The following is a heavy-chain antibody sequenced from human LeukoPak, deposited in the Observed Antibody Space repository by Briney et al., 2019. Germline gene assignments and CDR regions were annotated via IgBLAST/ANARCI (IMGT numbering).Heavy chain of an antibody. V-gene: IGHV3-33*01. CDR2: IWYDGSNK. J-gene: IGHJ4*02. CDR1: GFTFSSYG. Sequence: PGGSLRLSCAASGFTFSSYGMHWVRQAPGKGLEWVAVIWYDGSNKYYADSVKGRFTTSRDNSKNTLYLQMNSLRAEDTAVYYCARSGVLLWFGELSPPDYWGQGTLVTVSS. D-gene: IGHD3-10*01. CDR3: ARSGVLLWFGELSPPDY.